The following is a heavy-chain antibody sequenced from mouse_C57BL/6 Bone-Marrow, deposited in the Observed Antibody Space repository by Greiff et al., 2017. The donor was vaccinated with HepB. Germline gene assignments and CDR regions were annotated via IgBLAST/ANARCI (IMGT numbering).Heavy chain of an antibody. Sequence: EVKLMESGPELVKPGASVKISCKASGYSFTGYYMNWVKQSPEKSLEWIGEINPSNGGTTYNQKFKAKATLTVDKSSSTAYMQLKSLTSEYSAVYYCARGRLSTDFFDYWGQGTTLTVSS. CDR1: GYSFTGYY. V-gene: IGHV1-42*01. J-gene: IGHJ2*01. CDR3: ARGRLSTDFFDY. D-gene: IGHD5-1*01. CDR2: INPSNGGT.